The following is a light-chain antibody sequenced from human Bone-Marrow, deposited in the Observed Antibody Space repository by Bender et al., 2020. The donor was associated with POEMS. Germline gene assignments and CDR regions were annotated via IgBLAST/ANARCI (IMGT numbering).Light chain of an antibody. Sequence: SYEVTQPPSVSVSPGQTVSITCSGDDLGDKYVAWYQQKPGQSPVLVIYQDTKRPSGIPERFSGSNSGNTATLTISGTQAMGEADYYCQAWDTYSGIFGGGTKLTVL. CDR1: DLGDKY. CDR2: QDT. CDR3: QAWDTYSGI. J-gene: IGLJ2*01. V-gene: IGLV3-1*01.